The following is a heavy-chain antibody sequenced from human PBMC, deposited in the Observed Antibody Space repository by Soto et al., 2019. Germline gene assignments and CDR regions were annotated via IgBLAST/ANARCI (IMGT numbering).Heavy chain of an antibody. CDR1: GFTFSNYW. D-gene: IGHD3-16*01. CDR3: ARLGVAHYDFDY. Sequence: EVQLVESGGGLVQPGGSLRLSCAASGFTFSNYWMHWVRQAPGEGLVWVSRIKTDGSSTGYADSVKGRFTISRDNAKKTLYLQMNSLRDVVTDVYACARLGVAHYDFDYWGQGTLVTVS. V-gene: IGHV3-74*01. CDR2: IKTDGSST. J-gene: IGHJ4*02.